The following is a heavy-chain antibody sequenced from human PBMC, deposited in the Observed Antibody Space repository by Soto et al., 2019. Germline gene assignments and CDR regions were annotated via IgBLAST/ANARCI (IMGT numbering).Heavy chain of an antibody. CDR3: ARAPGNYYDSSGYYSEGVYYFDY. V-gene: IGHV1-69*13. CDR1: GGTFSSYA. CDR2: IIPIFGTA. Sequence: ASVKVSCKASGGTFSSYAISWVRQAPGQGLEWMGGIIPIFGTANYAQKFQGRVTITADESTSTAYMELSSLRSEDTAVYYCARAPGNYYDSSGYYSEGVYYFDYWGQGTLVTVSS. D-gene: IGHD3-22*01. J-gene: IGHJ4*02.